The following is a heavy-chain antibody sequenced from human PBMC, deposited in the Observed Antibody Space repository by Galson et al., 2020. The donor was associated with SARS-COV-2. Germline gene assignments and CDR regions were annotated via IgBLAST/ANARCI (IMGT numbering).Heavy chain of an antibody. CDR1: GFTFSNYW. J-gene: IGHJ4*02. V-gene: IGHV3-7*03. D-gene: IGHD3-10*01. Sequence: GGSLRLSCAASGFTFSNYWMSWVRQAPGKGLEWVANIKQDGSEKYYVDSVKGRFTISRDKAKNSLYLQMNSLRAEDTAVYYCARDFPLLWFGELLPSESGGADYWGQGTLVTVSS. CDR2: IKQDGSEK. CDR3: ARDFPLLWFGELLPSESGGADY.